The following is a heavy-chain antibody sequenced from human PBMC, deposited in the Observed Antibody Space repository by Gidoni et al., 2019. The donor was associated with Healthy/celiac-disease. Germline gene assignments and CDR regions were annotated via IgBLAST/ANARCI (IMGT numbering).Heavy chain of an antibody. J-gene: IGHJ6*02. Sequence: QVQLQQSGPGLVKPSQTLSLTCAISGDSVSSNSAAWNWIRQSPSRGLEWLGRTYYMSKWYNDYAVSVKSRITINPDTSKNHFSLQLNSVTPEDTAVYYCARDGITMVRGVHATHYYYGMDVWGQGTTVTVSS. CDR2: TYYMSKWYN. CDR3: ARDGITMVRGVHATHYYYGMDV. CDR1: GDSVSSNSAA. D-gene: IGHD3-10*01. V-gene: IGHV6-1*01.